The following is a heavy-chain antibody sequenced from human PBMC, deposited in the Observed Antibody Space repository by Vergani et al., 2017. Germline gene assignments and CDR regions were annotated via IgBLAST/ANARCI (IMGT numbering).Heavy chain of an antibody. Sequence: EVQLVESGGGLVQPGRSLRLSCAASGFTFDDYAMHWVRQAPGKGLEWVSGISWNSGNIGYADSVKGRFTISRDNAKNSLYLQMNSLRAEDTAVYYCARESGPYYYDSSGYYYGNWFDPWGQGTLVTVSS. D-gene: IGHD3-22*01. CDR3: ARESGPYYYDSSGYYYGNWFDP. V-gene: IGHV3-9*01. J-gene: IGHJ5*02. CDR2: ISWNSGNI. CDR1: GFTFDDYA.